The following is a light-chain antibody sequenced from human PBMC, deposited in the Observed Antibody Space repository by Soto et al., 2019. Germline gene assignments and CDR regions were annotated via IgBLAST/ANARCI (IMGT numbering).Light chain of an antibody. V-gene: IGKV3-11*01. Sequence: EIVLTQSPATLSLSPGERATLSCRASQSFTSYLAWYQQKPGQAPRLLRYDASNRATGIPARFSGSGSGADFTLTISSLETEDFAVYYCQQRSNWPPKYTFGQGTKLEIK. CDR1: QSFTSY. CDR2: DAS. CDR3: QQRSNWPPKYT. J-gene: IGKJ2*01.